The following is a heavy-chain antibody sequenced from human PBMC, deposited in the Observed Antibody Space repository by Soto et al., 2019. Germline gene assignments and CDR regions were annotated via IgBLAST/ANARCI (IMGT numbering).Heavy chain of an antibody. V-gene: IGHV3-23*01. CDR3: AKAKYSSSWWAVDY. D-gene: IGHD6-13*01. Sequence: EVQLLESADGFIQPGGSLRLSCAASGFTFGSYAMSWVRQAPGKGLEWVSSTSASGGTTYYADSVKGRFTISRDNSKNMLYLEMNSLRAEDTAVYYCAKAKYSSSWWAVDYWGQGTLVTVSS. CDR1: GFTFGSYA. CDR2: TSASGGTT. J-gene: IGHJ4*02.